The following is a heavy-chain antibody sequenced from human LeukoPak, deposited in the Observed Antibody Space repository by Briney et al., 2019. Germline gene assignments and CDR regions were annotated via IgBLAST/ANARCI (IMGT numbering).Heavy chain of an antibody. J-gene: IGHJ4*02. D-gene: IGHD1-26*01. V-gene: IGHV3-23*01. CDR1: GFTFSSYA. CDR2: ISGSGGST. Sequence: GGSLRLSCAASGFTFSSYAMSWVRQAPGKGLEWVSAISGSGGSTYYADSVKGRFTISRDNSKNTLYLQMNSLRPEDTAIYYCAKDLGIVGTIVDYWGQGTLVTVSS. CDR3: AKDLGIVGTIVDY.